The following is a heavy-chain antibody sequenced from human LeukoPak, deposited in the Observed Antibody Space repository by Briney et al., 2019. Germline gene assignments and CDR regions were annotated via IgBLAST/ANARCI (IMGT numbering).Heavy chain of an antibody. CDR3: AGTVRYSSGWTRPYFDY. V-gene: IGHV4-31*03. Sequence: SETLSLTCTVSGGSISSGGYYWSWIRQHPGKGLEWIGYIYYSGSTYYNPSLKSRVTISVDTSKNQFSLKLSSVTAADTAVYYCAGTVRYSSGWTRPYFDYWGQGTLVTVSS. CDR1: GGSISSGGYY. D-gene: IGHD6-19*01. CDR2: IYYSGST. J-gene: IGHJ4*02.